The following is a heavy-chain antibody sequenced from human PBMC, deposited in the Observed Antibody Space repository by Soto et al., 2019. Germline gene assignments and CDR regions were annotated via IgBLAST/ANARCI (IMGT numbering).Heavy chain of an antibody. CDR1: GFTFNMYW. D-gene: IGHD2-2*01. J-gene: IGHJ3*02. CDR2: ISDDDSRT. Sequence: PGGSLRLSCAASGFTFNMYWMHWVRQAPGEGLEWVSRISDDDSRTDYADSVKGRFTISRDNSKNTVFLHMTSLRAEDTALYYCAKWTDTVVEAALAGGAFDIWGQGTTVTVSS. V-gene: IGHV3-74*01. CDR3: AKWTDTVVEAALAGGAFDI.